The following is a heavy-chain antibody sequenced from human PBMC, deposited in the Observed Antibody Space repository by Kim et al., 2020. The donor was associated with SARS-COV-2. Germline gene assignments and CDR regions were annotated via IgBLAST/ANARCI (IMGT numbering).Heavy chain of an antibody. D-gene: IGHD4-17*01. V-gene: IGHV1-3*01. Sequence: CSRSCRGRVTITSDTSTTTAYMDLFSLRSEDTAVYYCARSVTTDYYFDNWGQGTLVTVSS. J-gene: IGHJ4*02. CDR3: ARSVTTDYYFDN.